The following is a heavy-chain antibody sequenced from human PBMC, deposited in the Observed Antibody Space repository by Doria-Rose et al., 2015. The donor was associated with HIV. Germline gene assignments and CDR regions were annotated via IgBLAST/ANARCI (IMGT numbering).Heavy chain of an antibody. D-gene: IGHD3-10*01. V-gene: IGHV4-30-4*01. J-gene: IGHJ4*02. CDR1: GDSISSGDSF. Sequence: QVQLQESGPGLVWPSRTLSLTCTVSGDSISSGDSFWSWIRQPPGKGPEWIGYISSSGTTYYYPSLMGRLTISLDASKNQFSLNLNSVTAADTAVYYCARARNYGFPHFFDFWGQGTLVTVSS. CDR2: ISSSGTT. CDR3: ARARNYGFPHFFDF.